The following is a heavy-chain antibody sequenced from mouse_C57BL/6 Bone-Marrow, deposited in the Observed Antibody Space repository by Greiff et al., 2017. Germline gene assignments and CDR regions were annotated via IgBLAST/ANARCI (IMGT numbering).Heavy chain of an antibody. CDR2: ISSGSSTL. V-gene: IGHV5-17*01. D-gene: IGHD1-1*01. J-gene: IGHJ4*01. CDR3: ARTTTGVATRYAKDA. Sequence: EVKVVESGGGLVKPGGSLKLSCAASGFTFSDYGMHWVRQAPEKGLEWVAYISSGSSTLYYADTVKGRFTISRDNAKKPLFLQMTSLWSEDTAMYYCARTTTGVATRYAKDAWGQGTSVTVSS. CDR1: GFTFSDYG.